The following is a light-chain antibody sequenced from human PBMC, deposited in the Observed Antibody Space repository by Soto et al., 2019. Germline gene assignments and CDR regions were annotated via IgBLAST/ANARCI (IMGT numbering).Light chain of an antibody. CDR3: QHYSNWPPET. J-gene: IGKJ1*01. CDR2: GAS. CDR1: QTVSSK. V-gene: IGKV3-15*01. Sequence: IVLTQSPVTLSLSPGERATLSCRASQTVSSKLAWYQQKGGQAPRLLIYGASTRATGVPARFSGSGSGTEFTLTISSLQSEDFAVYYCQHYSNWPPETFGQGTKVDNK.